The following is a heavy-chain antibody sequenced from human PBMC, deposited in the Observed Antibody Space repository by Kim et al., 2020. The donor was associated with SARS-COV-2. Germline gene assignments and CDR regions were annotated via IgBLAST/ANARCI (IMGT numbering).Heavy chain of an antibody. CDR3: ARGRERCNSINCHAGWF. J-gene: IGHJ5*01. CDR1: GVTFSSNS. CDR2: ISSSSAYK. Sequence: GGSLRLSCAASGVTFSSNSMNWVRQAPGKGLEWVALISSSSAYKYYGDSMKGRFTISRDNAQKSVYLQMNSLRADDTAVYYCARGRERCNSINCHAGWF. V-gene: IGHV3-21*01. D-gene: IGHD2-2*01.